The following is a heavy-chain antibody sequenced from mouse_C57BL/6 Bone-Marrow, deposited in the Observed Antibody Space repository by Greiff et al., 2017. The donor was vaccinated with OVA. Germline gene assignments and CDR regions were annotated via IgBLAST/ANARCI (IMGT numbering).Heavy chain of an antibody. Sequence: EVQLKESGPGLAKPSQTLSLTCSVTGYSITSDYWNWIRIFPGNKLEYMGYISYSGSTSYNPSLNSRISITRDTSKNQYYLQLNSVTTEDTATYYCARLGYYYGSVYYYAMDYWGQGTSVTVSS. CDR2: ISYSGST. CDR1: GYSITSDY. CDR3: ARLGYYYGSVYYYAMDY. J-gene: IGHJ4*01. V-gene: IGHV3-8*01. D-gene: IGHD1-1*01.